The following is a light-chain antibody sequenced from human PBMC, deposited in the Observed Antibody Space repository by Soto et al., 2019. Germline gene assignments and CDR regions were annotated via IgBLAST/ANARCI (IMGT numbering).Light chain of an antibody. V-gene: IGKV3-11*01. CDR2: DAS. Sequence: EIVLTQSPATLSLSPGERATLSCRASQSVSSYLAWYQQKPGQAPRLLIYDASNRATGIPARFSGSGSGTDFTLTISSLAPEDFAVYCCQQRSNWPGTFGQGTKVEIK. CDR1: QSVSSY. CDR3: QQRSNWPGT. J-gene: IGKJ1*01.